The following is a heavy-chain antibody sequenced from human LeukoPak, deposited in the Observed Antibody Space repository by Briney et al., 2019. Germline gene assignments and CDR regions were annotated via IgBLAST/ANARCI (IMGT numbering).Heavy chain of an antibody. CDR1: GGSISSGGYY. V-gene: IGHV4-31*03. CDR2: IYYSGST. Sequence: SQTLSLTCTVSGGSISSGGYYWSWIRQHPGKGLEWIGYIYYSGSTYYNPSLKSRVTISVDASKNQFSLKLSSVTAADTAVYYCARRSQEYYYDSSGFNWFDPWGQGTLVTVSS. D-gene: IGHD3-22*01. CDR3: ARRSQEYYYDSSGFNWFDP. J-gene: IGHJ5*02.